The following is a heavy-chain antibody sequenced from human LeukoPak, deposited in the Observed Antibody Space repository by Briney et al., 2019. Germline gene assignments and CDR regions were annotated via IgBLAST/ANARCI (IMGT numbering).Heavy chain of an antibody. D-gene: IGHD3-22*01. J-gene: IGHJ6*03. Sequence: ASVKVSCKASGYTFTSYDINWVRQATGQGLEWMGWMSPNSGNTGYAQKFQGRVTMTRNTSISTAYMELSSLRSEDTAVYYCASRGGYRSYYYYYMDVWGKGTTVTVSS. CDR1: GYTFTSYD. CDR2: MSPNSGNT. V-gene: IGHV1-8*01. CDR3: ASRGGYRSYYYYYMDV.